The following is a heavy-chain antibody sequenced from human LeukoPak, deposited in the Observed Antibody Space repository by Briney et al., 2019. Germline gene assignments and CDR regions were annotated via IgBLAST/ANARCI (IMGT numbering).Heavy chain of an antibody. CDR1: GFTLSSYW. Sequence: LSGGSLRLSCAASGFTLSSYWMNWVRQAPGKGLEWVSYISSSGSTIYYADSVKGRFTISRDNAKNSLYLQMNSLRAEDTAVYYCARGGMVYGDVVPAAHDFDYWGQGTLVTASS. V-gene: IGHV3-48*03. D-gene: IGHD2-2*01. J-gene: IGHJ4*02. CDR3: ARGGMVYGDVVPAAHDFDY. CDR2: ISSSGSTI.